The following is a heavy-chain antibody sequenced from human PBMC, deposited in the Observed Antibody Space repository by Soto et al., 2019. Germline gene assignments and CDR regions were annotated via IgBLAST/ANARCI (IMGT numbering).Heavy chain of an antibody. J-gene: IGHJ4*02. D-gene: IGHD2-15*01. Sequence: PSETLSLTCTLSGGSITSGGYYWSWIRQHPGKGLEWTGYIYYSGSTYYNPTLKSRVTISVDTSKNQFSLKLSSVTAADTAVYYCARMVVAATFGGDKLNFDYWGQGTLVTVSS. CDR3: ARMVVAATFGGDKLNFDY. CDR2: IYYSGST. CDR1: GGSITSGGYY. V-gene: IGHV4-31*03.